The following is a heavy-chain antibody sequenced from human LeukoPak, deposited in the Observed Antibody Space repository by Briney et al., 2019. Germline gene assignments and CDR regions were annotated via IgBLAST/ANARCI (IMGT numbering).Heavy chain of an antibody. CDR2: MSGSGGST. D-gene: IGHD5-18*01. Sequence: GGSLRLSCGASGLTFSRYAMSWVRQAPGKGLEWVSGMSGSGGSTYYADSVRGRFTISRDNSRNTLYLQMNSLRAEDTAVYYCAKAMAERAYSYADPLAYWGQGTLVTVSS. CDR3: AKAMAERAYSYADPLAY. V-gene: IGHV3-23*01. CDR1: GLTFSRYA. J-gene: IGHJ4*02.